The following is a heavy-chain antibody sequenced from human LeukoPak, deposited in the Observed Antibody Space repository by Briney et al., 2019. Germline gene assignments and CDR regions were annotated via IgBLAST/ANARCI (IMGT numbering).Heavy chain of an antibody. V-gene: IGHV3-74*01. CDR3: ARDPTPSTLRFLEWLFPDDAFDI. J-gene: IGHJ3*02. D-gene: IGHD3-3*01. CDR2: INTDGTYS. CDR1: GFTFSNYW. Sequence: GGSLRLSCAASGFTFSNYWMHWVRQAPGKGLVWVSDINTDGTYSIYADSVKGRFTISRDNAKSTLYLQMTSLRAEDTAVYYCARDPTPSTLRFLEWLFPDDAFDIWGQGTMVTVSS.